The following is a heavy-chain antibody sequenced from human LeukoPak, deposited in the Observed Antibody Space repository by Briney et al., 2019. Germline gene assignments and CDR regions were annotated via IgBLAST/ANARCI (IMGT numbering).Heavy chain of an antibody. D-gene: IGHD6-13*01. Sequence: GGSLRLSCAASGFTFSSYWMNWVRQAPGKGLEGVADIKHDGSEKYYVDSVKGRFTISRDNDKTSLYLQMNRLRAEDTAVYYCAREVAAAVHFDYWGQGTLVTVSS. CDR3: AREVAAAVHFDY. J-gene: IGHJ4*02. CDR1: GFTFSSYW. V-gene: IGHV3-7*01. CDR2: IKHDGSEK.